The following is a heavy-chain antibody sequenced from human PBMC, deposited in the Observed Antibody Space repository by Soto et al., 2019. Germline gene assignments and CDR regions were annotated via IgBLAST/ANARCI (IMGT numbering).Heavy chain of an antibody. CDR3: ARRYGGNFDY. Sequence: GASVKVSCKASGYTFTSYDINWVRQATGQGLEWMGWMNPNSGNTGYAQKFQGRVTMTRNTSISTAYMELSSVTAADTAVYYCARRYGGNFDYWGQGTLVTVSS. J-gene: IGHJ4*02. V-gene: IGHV1-8*01. CDR1: GYTFTSYD. D-gene: IGHD1-26*01. CDR2: MNPNSGNT.